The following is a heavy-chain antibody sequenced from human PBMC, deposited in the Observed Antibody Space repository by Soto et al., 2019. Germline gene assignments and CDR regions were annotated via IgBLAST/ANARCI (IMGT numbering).Heavy chain of an antibody. J-gene: IGHJ4*02. CDR2: ISGSGDST. D-gene: IGHD1-26*01. V-gene: IGHV3-23*01. Sequence: EVQLLESGGSLVQPGGSLRLSCAASGFTFSSYAMSWVRQAPGKGLEWVSIISGSGDSTYYADSGKGRFTISRDNSKNTLYLQMNSLIAEDTAIYYCAKRGSGSQFDYWGQGTLVTVSS. CDR3: AKRGSGSQFDY. CDR1: GFTFSSYA.